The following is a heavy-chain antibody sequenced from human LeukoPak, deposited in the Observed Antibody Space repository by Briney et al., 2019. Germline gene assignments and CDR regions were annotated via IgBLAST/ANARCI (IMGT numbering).Heavy chain of an antibody. J-gene: IGHJ4*02. D-gene: IGHD1-26*01. CDR1: GYTFTSYG. Sequence: ASVKVSCKASGYTFTSYGISWVRQAPGQGLEWMGWISAYNGNTNYAQKLQGRVTMTTDTSTSTAYMELRSLRSDDTAVNYCARVRSGSYHHAIDYWGQGTLVTVSS. V-gene: IGHV1-18*01. CDR3: ARVRSGSYHHAIDY. CDR2: ISAYNGNT.